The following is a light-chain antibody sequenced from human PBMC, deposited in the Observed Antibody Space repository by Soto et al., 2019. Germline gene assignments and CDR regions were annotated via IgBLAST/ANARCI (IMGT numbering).Light chain of an antibody. CDR3: QSFDTRLNSVV. J-gene: IGLJ2*01. CDR1: SSNIGAGYD. Sequence: QSVVTQPPSVSGAPGQRVTISRTGSSSNIGAGYDVHWCQQFPGTAPKLLIYGNNNRPSGVPDRFSGSKSGTSASLAITGLQAEDEADYYCQSFDTRLNSVVFGGGTKLTVL. V-gene: IGLV1-40*01. CDR2: GNN.